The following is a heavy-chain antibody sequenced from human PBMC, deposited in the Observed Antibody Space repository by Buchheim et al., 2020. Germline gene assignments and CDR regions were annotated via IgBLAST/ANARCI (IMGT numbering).Heavy chain of an antibody. D-gene: IGHD3-22*01. CDR2: ISYDGSNK. CDR1: GFTFSSYA. V-gene: IGHV3-30*04. J-gene: IGHJ4*02. CDR3: VGGYYDSSGYCGY. Sequence: QVQLVESGGGVVQPGRSLRLSCAASGFTFSSYAMHWVRQAPGKGLEWVAVISYDGSNKYYADSVKGRFTISRDNSKNTLYLQMNSLRAEDTAVYYCVGGYYDSSGYCGYWGQGTL.